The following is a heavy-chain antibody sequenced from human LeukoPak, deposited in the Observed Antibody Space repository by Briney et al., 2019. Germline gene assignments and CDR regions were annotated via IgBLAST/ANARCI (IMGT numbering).Heavy chain of an antibody. CDR3: ASSMVRGVTYYYYGMDV. J-gene: IGHJ6*04. Sequence: GGSLRLSCAASGFTFSSYAMHWVRQAPGKGLEWVAVISYDGSNKYYTDSVKGRFTISRDNSKNTLYLQMNSLRAEDTAVYYCASSMVRGVTYYYYGMDVWGKGTTVTVSS. CDR1: GFTFSSYA. D-gene: IGHD3-10*01. V-gene: IGHV3-30*04. CDR2: ISYDGSNK.